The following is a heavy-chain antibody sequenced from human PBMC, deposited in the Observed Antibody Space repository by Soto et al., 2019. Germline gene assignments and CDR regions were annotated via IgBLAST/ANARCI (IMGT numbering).Heavy chain of an antibody. CDR2: IRNKANSYAT. D-gene: IGHD3-9*01. CDR3: TRQTTYYDILTGYYTPDFDY. J-gene: IGHJ4*02. Sequence: GGSLRLSCAAFGFTFSGSAMHWVRQASGKGLEWVGRIRNKANSYATAYAASVKGRFTISRDDSKNTAYLQMNSLKTEDTAVYYCTRQTTYYDILTGYYTPDFDYWGQGTLVTVSS. CDR1: GFTFSGSA. V-gene: IGHV3-73*01.